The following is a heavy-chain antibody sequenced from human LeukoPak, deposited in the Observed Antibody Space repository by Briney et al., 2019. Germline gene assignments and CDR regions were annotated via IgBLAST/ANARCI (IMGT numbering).Heavy chain of an antibody. CDR1: GGSISSGSDY. V-gene: IGHV4-61*02. Sequence: SETLSLTCTVSGGSISSGSDYWSWIRQPAGKGLEWIGRIYTSGRTNYNPSLKSRVTISVDTSKNQFSLKLSSVTAADTAVYYCARVSLYGSGQPNWFDPWGQGTLVTVSS. D-gene: IGHD3-10*01. CDR3: ARVSLYGSGQPNWFDP. J-gene: IGHJ5*02. CDR2: IYTSGRT.